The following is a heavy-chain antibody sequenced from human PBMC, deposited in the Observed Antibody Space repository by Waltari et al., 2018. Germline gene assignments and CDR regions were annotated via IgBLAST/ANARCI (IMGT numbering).Heavy chain of an antibody. V-gene: IGHV4-39*01. D-gene: IGHD3-3*01. J-gene: IGHJ4*02. CDR1: GASLDNTTHY. CDR2: IYYTETT. CDR3: ARHINFWSGYYFDS. Sequence: QLQLQESGPQLVKPSETLSLTCTVSGASLDNTTHYWGWVRQPPGKGLEWIGSIYYTETTYYNPSLKSRMTISADTSKTQFSLRLSSVTAADTAVYYCARHINFWSGYYFDSWGQGTLVTVSS.